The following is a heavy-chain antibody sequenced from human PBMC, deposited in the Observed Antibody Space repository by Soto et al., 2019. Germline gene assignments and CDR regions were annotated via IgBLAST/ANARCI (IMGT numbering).Heavy chain of an antibody. CDR1: GYTFTSFG. CDR2: ISGYNGNT. D-gene: IGHD3-16*02. V-gene: IGHV1-18*04. CDR3: ARGGSYHATVDY. J-gene: IGHJ4*02. Sequence: QVQLVRSGAEVKKAGASVKVSCKVYGYTFTSFGISWVRQAPGQGLEWMGWISGYNGNTDYAEKFQGRVTMTTDTSTSTAHMELRSLRSDDTATYYCARGGSYHATVDYWGQGTLVTVSS.